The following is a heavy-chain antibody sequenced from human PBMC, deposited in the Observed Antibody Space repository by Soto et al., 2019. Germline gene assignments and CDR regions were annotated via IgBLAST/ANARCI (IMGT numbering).Heavy chain of an antibody. J-gene: IGHJ4*02. V-gene: IGHV3-30-3*01. D-gene: IGHD5-18*01. Sequence: QVQLVESGGGVVQPGRTLRLSCAASGFTFSSYAMHWVRQPPGKGLEWVAVISYDGSNKYYTDSVKGRFTISRDNSKNTLYLQMNSPRAEDTAVYYCARDLRFYTAPDYWGQGTLVTVSS. CDR1: GFTFSSYA. CDR2: ISYDGSNK. CDR3: ARDLRFYTAPDY.